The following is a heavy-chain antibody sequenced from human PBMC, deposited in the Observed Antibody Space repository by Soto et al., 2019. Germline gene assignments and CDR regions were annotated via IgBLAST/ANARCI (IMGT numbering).Heavy chain of an antibody. V-gene: IGHV1-69*02. CDR1: GGTFSRYT. Sequence: QVQLVQSGAEVKKPGSSVKVSCKASGGTFSRYTINWVRQAPGQGLEWMGRIIPIAAIANYTQKFQGRVTITVDKSSTTAYMELSSLRSDYTAVYYCARGSTIVRGAPSWFDPWGQGTLVTVSS. D-gene: IGHD3-10*01. J-gene: IGHJ5*02. CDR2: IIPIAAIA. CDR3: ARGSTIVRGAPSWFDP.